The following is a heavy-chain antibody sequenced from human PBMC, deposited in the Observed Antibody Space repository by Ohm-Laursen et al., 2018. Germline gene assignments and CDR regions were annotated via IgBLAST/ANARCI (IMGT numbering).Heavy chain of an antibody. Sequence: ASVKVSCKASGYTFTGYYMHWVRQAPGQGLEWMGWINPDSGGTNYAQKFQGRVTMTRDTSISTAYMEVSRPRSDDTAVYYCARSRYKWNYGYFDYWGQGTLVSVSS. V-gene: IGHV1-2*02. CDR3: ARSRYKWNYGYFDY. CDR2: INPDSGGT. CDR1: GYTFTGYY. J-gene: IGHJ4*02. D-gene: IGHD1-7*01.